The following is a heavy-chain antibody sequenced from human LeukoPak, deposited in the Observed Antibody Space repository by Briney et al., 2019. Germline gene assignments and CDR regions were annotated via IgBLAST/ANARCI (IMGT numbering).Heavy chain of an antibody. J-gene: IGHJ6*03. CDR3: ARNWRARIAVAGTWYYYYYMDV. V-gene: IGHV3-11*01. CDR2: ISSSGSTI. D-gene: IGHD6-19*01. Sequence: GGSLRLSCAASGFTFSDYYMSWIRQAPGKGLEWVSYISSSGSTIYYADSVKGRFTISRDNSKNTLYLQMNSLRAEDTAVYYCARNWRARIAVAGTWYYYYYMDVWGKGTTVTISS. CDR1: GFTFSDYY.